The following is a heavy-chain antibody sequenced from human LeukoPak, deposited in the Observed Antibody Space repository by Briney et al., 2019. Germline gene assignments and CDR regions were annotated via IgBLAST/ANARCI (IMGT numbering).Heavy chain of an antibody. Sequence: PGGSLRLSCAASGFTVSGNYTSWVRQAPGKGLEWVSVIYTAGSTYNADSVKGRFTISRDKSKNTLYLQMNTLRTEDTAVYFCAGGNSWPGLSYWGQGTLLTVSS. V-gene: IGHV3-53*01. D-gene: IGHD4-11*01. CDR1: GFTVSGNY. J-gene: IGHJ4*02. CDR2: IYTAGST. CDR3: AGGNSWPGLSY.